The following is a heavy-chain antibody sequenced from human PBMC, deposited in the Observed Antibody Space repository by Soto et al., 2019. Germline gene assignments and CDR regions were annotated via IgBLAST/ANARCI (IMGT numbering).Heavy chain of an antibody. J-gene: IGHJ4*02. CDR3: AKNTPYYYGSGSYPGGIDY. D-gene: IGHD3-10*01. CDR1: GFTFSSYA. V-gene: IGHV3-23*01. Sequence: GGSLRLSCAASGFTFSSYAMSWVRQAPGKGLEWVSAISGSGGSTYYADSVKGRFTISRDNSKNTLYLQMNSLRAEDTAVYYCAKNTPYYYGSGSYPGGIDYWGQGTLVTVSS. CDR2: ISGSGGST.